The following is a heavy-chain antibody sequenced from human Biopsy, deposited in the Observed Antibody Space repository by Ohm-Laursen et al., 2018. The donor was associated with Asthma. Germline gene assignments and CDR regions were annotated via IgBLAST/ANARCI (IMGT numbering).Heavy chain of an antibody. CDR1: GFSFGDFF. D-gene: IGHD3-3*01. Sequence: SLRLSCAASGFSFGDFFMTWVRQAPGKGLEWVSAISGSGGSTYYADSVKGRFTISRDNAKNSLYLQMNSLRAEDTAVYYCARVDTIFGVVIPIYYYYGMDVWGQGTTVTVSS. J-gene: IGHJ6*02. CDR3: ARVDTIFGVVIPIYYYYGMDV. CDR2: ISGSGGST. V-gene: IGHV3-11*04.